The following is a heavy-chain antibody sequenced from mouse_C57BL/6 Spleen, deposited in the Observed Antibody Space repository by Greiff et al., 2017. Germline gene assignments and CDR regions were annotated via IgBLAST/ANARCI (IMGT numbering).Heavy chain of an antibody. V-gene: IGHV1-81*01. CDR3: AKERTPGFAY. J-gene: IGHJ3*01. CDR1: GYTFTSYG. CDR2: IYPRSGNT. Sequence: LQESGAELARPGASVKLSCKASGYTFTSYGIRWVKQRTGQGLEWIGEIYPRSGNTYYNEKFTGKATLTADKSSSTAYIDLRSLTAEDSAVYFCAKERTPGFAYWGQGTLVTVSA.